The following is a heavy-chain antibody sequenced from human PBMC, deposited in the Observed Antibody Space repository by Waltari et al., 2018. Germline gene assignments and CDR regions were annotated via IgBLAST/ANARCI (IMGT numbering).Heavy chain of an antibody. Sequence: EVQLVQSGAEVKKPGATVKISCKVSGYTFTDYYMHWVQQAPGKGLEWMGVVEREEGEKRNGEKVQGRVTITAETSTDKADRELSSRRAEETAVYYGETGRRGNVWGKGTTVTISS. CDR1: GYTFTDYY. J-gene: IGHJ6*04. CDR2: VEREEGEK. CDR3: ETGRRGNV. V-gene: IGHV1-69-2*01.